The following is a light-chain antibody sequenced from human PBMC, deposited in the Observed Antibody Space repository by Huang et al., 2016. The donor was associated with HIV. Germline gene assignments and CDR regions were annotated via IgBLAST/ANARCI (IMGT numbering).Light chain of an antibody. Sequence: EVVMTQSPATLSVSPGERATLSCRASQSVSNNLAGYQQKPGQAPRLVIYGASTRATGIPARFSGSGSGTEFTLTISSLQAEDFAVYYCQQYNNWPPYTFGQGTKLEIK. J-gene: IGKJ2*01. CDR2: GAS. V-gene: IGKV3-15*01. CDR1: QSVSNN. CDR3: QQYNNWPPYT.